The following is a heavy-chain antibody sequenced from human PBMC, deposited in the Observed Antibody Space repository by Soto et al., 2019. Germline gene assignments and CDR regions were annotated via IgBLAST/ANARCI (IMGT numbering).Heavy chain of an antibody. D-gene: IGHD6-13*01. Sequence: QVQLVQSGAEVKKPGASVKVSRKASGYTFTSYGISWVRQAPGQGLEWMGWISAYNGNTNYAQKLQGRVTMTTDTSTSTAYMELRSLRSDDTAVYYCARGGQQQLVLGDYYYYGMDVWGQGTTVTVSS. CDR2: ISAYNGNT. J-gene: IGHJ6*02. V-gene: IGHV1-18*01. CDR1: GYTFTSYG. CDR3: ARGGQQQLVLGDYYYYGMDV.